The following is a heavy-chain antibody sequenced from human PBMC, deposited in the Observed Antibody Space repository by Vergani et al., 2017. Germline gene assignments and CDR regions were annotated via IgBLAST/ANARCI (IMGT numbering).Heavy chain of an antibody. Sequence: QVQLQESGPGLVKPSQTLSLTCTVSGGSISSGSYYWSWIRQPAGKGLEWIGRIYTSGSTNYNPSLKSRVTISVDTSKNQFSLKLSSVTAADTAVYYCARGGSSSWLVAFDIWGQGTMVTVSS. V-gene: IGHV4-61*02. CDR2: IYTSGST. D-gene: IGHD6-13*01. CDR3: ARGGSSSWLVAFDI. J-gene: IGHJ3*02. CDR1: GGSISSGSYY.